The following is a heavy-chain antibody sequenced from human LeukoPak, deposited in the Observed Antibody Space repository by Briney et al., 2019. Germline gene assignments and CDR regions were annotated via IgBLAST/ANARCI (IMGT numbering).Heavy chain of an antibody. D-gene: IGHD1-26*01. CDR2: ISGSGGST. CDR3: AKSQTTYSGSYYGI. CDR1: GFTFSSYA. V-gene: IGHV3-23*01. J-gene: IGHJ3*02. Sequence: GESLKISCAASGFTFSSYAMSWVRQAPGKGLEWVSAISGSGGSTYYADSVKGRYTISRDNSKNTLYLQMNSLRAEDTAVYYCAKSQTTYSGSYYGIWGQGTMVTVSS.